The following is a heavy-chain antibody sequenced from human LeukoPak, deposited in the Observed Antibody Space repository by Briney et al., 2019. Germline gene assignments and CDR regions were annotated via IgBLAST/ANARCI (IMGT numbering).Heavy chain of an antibody. V-gene: IGHV1-69*01. CDR2: IIPIFGTA. CDR1: GGTFSSYA. J-gene: IGHJ4*02. CDR3: YTYSYGPIGKRDFDY. D-gene: IGHD5-18*01. Sequence: ASVKVSCKASGGTFSSYAISWVPQAPGQGLEWMGGIIPIFGTANYAQKFQGRVTITADESTSTAYMELSSLRSEDTAVYYCYTYSYGPIGKRDFDYWGQGTLVTVSS.